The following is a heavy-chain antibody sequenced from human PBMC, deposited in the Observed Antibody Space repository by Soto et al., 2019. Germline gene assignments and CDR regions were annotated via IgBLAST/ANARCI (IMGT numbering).Heavy chain of an antibody. Sequence: RRLSCAASGFTFSSYAMSWVRQAPGKGLEWVSAISGSGGSTYYADSVKGRFTISRDNSKNTLYLQMNSLRAEDTAVYYCAKVELERDYYYYYGMDVWGQGTTVTVSS. CDR2: ISGSGGST. CDR1: GFTFSSYA. J-gene: IGHJ6*02. D-gene: IGHD1-1*01. CDR3: AKVELERDYYYYYGMDV. V-gene: IGHV3-23*01.